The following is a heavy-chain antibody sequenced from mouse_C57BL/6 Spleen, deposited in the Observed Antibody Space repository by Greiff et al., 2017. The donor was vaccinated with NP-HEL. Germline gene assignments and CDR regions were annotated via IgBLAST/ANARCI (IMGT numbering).Heavy chain of an antibody. Sequence: QVQLQQSGAELVRPGTSVKVSCKASGYAFTNYLIEWVKQRPGQGLEWIGVINPGSGGTNYNEKFKGKATLTADKSSSTAYMQLSSLTSEDSAVYCCARKHYYGSSYIDYWGQGTTLTVSS. CDR1: GYAFTNYL. CDR2: INPGSGGT. J-gene: IGHJ2*01. V-gene: IGHV1-54*01. CDR3: ARKHYYGSSYIDY. D-gene: IGHD1-1*01.